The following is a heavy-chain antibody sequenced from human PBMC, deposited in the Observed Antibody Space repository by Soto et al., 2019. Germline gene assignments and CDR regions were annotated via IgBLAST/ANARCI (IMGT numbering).Heavy chain of an antibody. V-gene: IGHV4-31*03. CDR1: GGSINSGDYY. D-gene: IGHD6-13*01. Sequence: QVQLQESGPGLVKPSESLSLTCTVSGGSINSGDYYWSWIRQHPGKGLEWIGHIYFTGNTFYIPSLKRRVSISLDAPKNQFSLNLSSVTAADTAIYYCVRVLASGYSSSWYLDYWGQGTLVTVSS. CDR2: IYFTGNT. J-gene: IGHJ4*02. CDR3: VRVLASGYSSSWYLDY.